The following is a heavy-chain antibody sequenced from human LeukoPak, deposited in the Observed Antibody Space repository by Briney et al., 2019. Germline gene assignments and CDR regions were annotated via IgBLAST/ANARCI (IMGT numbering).Heavy chain of an antibody. J-gene: IGHJ3*02. CDR2: IYHSGST. Sequence: SETLSLTCAVSGGSISSGGYSWSWIRQPPGKGLEWIGYIYHSGSTYYNPSLKSRVTISVDRPKNQFSLKLSSVTAADTAVYYCARGDYTAFDIWGQGTMVTVSS. V-gene: IGHV4-30-2*01. D-gene: IGHD4-17*01. CDR1: GGSISSGGYS. CDR3: ARGDYTAFDI.